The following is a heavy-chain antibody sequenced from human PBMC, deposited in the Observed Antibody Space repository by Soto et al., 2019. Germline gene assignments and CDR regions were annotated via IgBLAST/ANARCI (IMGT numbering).Heavy chain of an antibody. D-gene: IGHD6-19*01. J-gene: IGHJ4*02. Sequence: EAQLLESGGGLLQPGGSLRLSCAASGFTFSSYAMNWVRQAPGKGLEWVSGISGSGGSTYYADSVKGRFTISRDNSKNTLYLQMNSLRAEDTAVYYCAKDLGSNGWYFDYWGQGTLVTVSS. CDR1: GFTFSSYA. V-gene: IGHV3-23*01. CDR3: AKDLGSNGWYFDY. CDR2: ISGSGGST.